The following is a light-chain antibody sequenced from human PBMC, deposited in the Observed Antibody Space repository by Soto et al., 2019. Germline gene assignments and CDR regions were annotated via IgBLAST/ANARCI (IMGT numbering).Light chain of an antibody. V-gene: IGLV3-21*04. CDR2: YDS. Sequence: SYELTQPPSVSVAPGKTARITCGGNNIGSKSVHWYQQKPGQAPVLVIYYDSNRPSGIPERFSGSNSGNTATLTISRVEAGDEADYYCQVWGSSSDHVVFGGGTKLTV. J-gene: IGLJ2*01. CDR1: NIGSKS. CDR3: QVWGSSSDHVV.